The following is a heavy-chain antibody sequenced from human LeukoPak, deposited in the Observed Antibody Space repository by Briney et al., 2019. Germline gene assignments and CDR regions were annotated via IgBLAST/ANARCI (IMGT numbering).Heavy chain of an antibody. Sequence: ASVKVPCKASGYTFISYDINWVRQATGQGLEWMGWMNPNSGNTGYAQRFQGRVTMTRNTSISIAYMELSSLRSEDTAVYYCARRTRELGYCSGGSCYHDAFDIWGQGTMVTVSS. V-gene: IGHV1-8*01. J-gene: IGHJ3*02. CDR2: MNPNSGNT. CDR1: GYTFISYD. CDR3: ARRTRELGYCSGGSCYHDAFDI. D-gene: IGHD2-15*01.